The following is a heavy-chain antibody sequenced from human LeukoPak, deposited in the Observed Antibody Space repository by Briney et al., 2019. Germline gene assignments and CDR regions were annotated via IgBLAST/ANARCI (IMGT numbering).Heavy chain of an antibody. CDR2: ITSGGGP. J-gene: IGHJ4*02. CDR3: AKDYYCDS. V-gene: IGHV3-23*01. Sequence: GGSLRLSCAASGFTFRKYAMSWVRQAPGKGLEWVSSITSGGGPYYTDSVEGRFTISRDNSKNTLYLQMNSLRAEDTAIYFGAKDYYCDSWGQGTLVTVTS. CDR1: GFTFRKYA.